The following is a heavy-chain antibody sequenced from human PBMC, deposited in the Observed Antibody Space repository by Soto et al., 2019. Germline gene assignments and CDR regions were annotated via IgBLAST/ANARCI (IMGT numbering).Heavy chain of an antibody. CDR1: GGSISSGGYS. CDR2: IYHSWST. CDR3: ARVPSP. V-gene: IGHV4-30-2*01. J-gene: IGHJ5*02. Sequence: SETLSLTCAVSGGSISSGGYSWSWIRQPPGKGLEWIGYIYHSWSTYYNPSLKSRVTISVDRSKNQFSLKLSSVTAADTAVYYCARVPSPWGQGTLVTVLL.